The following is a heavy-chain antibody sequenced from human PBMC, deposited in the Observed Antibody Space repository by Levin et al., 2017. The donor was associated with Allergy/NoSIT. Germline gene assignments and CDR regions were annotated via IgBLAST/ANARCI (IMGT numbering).Heavy chain of an antibody. J-gene: IGHJ6*03. D-gene: IGHD5-12*01. V-gene: IGHV3-30*18. Sequence: GGSLRLSCAASGFTFSSYGMHWVRQAPGKGLEWVAVISYDGSNKYYADSVKGRFTISRDNSKNTLYLQMNSLRAEDTAVYYCAKVGAYSGYDSDDYYYMDVWGKGTTVTVSS. CDR3: AKVGAYSGYDSDDYYYMDV. CDR2: ISYDGSNK. CDR1: GFTFSSYG.